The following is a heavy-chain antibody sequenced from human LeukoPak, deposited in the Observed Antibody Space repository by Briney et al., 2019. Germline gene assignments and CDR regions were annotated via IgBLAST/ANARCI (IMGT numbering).Heavy chain of an antibody. D-gene: IGHD3-3*01. V-gene: IGHV3-7*01. J-gene: IGHJ4*02. CDR2: IKQDGSEK. CDR1: GFIFSNTW. Sequence: GGSLRLSCSAPGFIFSNTWMTWVRQAPGKGLEWVANIKQDGSEKYYVDSVKGRFTISRDNAKNSLYLQMNSLRAEDTAVYYCARKIPADYDFWSGYYRVGYYFDYWGQGTLVTVSS. CDR3: ARKIPADYDFWSGYYRVGYYFDY.